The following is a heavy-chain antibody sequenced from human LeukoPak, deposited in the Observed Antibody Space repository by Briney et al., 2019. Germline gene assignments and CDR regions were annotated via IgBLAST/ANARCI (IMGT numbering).Heavy chain of an antibody. D-gene: IGHD2-15*01. CDR3: ARGYCSGGSCSNYFDY. CDR1: GFTVSSNY. CDR2: IYSGGST. J-gene: IGHJ4*02. V-gene: IGHV3-53*01. Sequence: GGSLRLSCAASGFTVSSNYMSWVRQAPGKGLEWVSVIYSGGSTYYADSVKGRFTVSRDNSKDTLYLQMSSLRAEDMAVYYCARGYCSGGSCSNYFDYWGQGTLVTVSS.